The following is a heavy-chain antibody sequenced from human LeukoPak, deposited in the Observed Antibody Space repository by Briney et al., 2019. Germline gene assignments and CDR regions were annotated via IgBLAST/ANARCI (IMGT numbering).Heavy chain of an antibody. V-gene: IGHV3-13*01. CDR3: ARHVDYYGMDV. CDR2: IGTAGDT. CDR1: GFTFSSYD. D-gene: IGHD5-12*01. J-gene: IGHJ6*02. Sequence: AAGSLRLSCAASGFTFSSYDMHWVRQSTGKGLEWVSAIGTAGDTYYSDSVKGRFTISRENARYSLYLQMNSLRAGDTAVYYCARHVDYYGMDVWGQGTTVTVSS.